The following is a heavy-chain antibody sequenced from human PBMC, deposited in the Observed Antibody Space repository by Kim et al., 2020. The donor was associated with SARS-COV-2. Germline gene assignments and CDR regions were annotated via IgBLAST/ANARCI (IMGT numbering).Heavy chain of an antibody. CDR3: AIRANSVVAARYNYGMDV. CDR2: IIPIFGTA. CDR1: GGTFSSYA. V-gene: IGHV1-69*13. D-gene: IGHD2-15*01. J-gene: IGHJ6*02. Sequence: SVKVSCKASGGTFSSYAISWVRQAPGQGLEWMGGIIPIFGTANYAQKFQGRVTITADESTSTAYMELSSLRSEDTAVYYCAIRANSVVAARYNYGMDVWGQGTTVTVSS.